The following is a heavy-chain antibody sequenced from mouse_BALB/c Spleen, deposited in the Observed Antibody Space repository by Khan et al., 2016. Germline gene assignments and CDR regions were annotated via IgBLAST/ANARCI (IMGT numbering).Heavy chain of an antibody. D-gene: IGHD4-1*01. CDR2: VNPYNDGT. V-gene: IGHV1S136*01. Sequence: VQLKESGPELVKPGASVKMSCKASGYTFTNYVMHWVKQKPGQGLEWIGYVNPYNDGTKYNEKFKVKATLTSDKSSLTAYMDLSSLTSEASAVDYCAGGPLGVHYWYFDVWGAGTKVTVSS. CDR3: AGGPLGVHYWYFDV. CDR1: GYTFTNYV. J-gene: IGHJ1*01.